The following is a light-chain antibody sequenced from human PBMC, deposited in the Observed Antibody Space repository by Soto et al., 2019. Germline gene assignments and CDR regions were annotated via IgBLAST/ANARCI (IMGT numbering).Light chain of an antibody. CDR2: DAS. J-gene: IGKJ5*01. Sequence: EIVLTQSPATLSLSPGERVTLSCRASQSVSSYFAWYQQKPGQAPRLLIYDASNRATGIPARFSGSGSGTDFTLTISSLETEDFGVYYCQQRSNGPLTFGQGTRLEIK. CDR1: QSVSSY. V-gene: IGKV3-11*01. CDR3: QQRSNGPLT.